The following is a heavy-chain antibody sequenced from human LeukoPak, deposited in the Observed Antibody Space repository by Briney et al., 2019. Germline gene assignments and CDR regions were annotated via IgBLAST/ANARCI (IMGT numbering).Heavy chain of an antibody. J-gene: IGHJ5*02. Sequence: SETLSLACAVYGGSFSGYYWSWIRQPPGKGLEWIGEINHSGSTNYNPSLKSRVTISVDTSKNQFSLKLSSVTAADTAVYYCARARWGYYYGSGSHSNWFDPWGQGTLVTVSS. V-gene: IGHV4-34*01. CDR2: INHSGST. CDR3: ARARWGYYYGSGSHSNWFDP. CDR1: GGSFSGYY. D-gene: IGHD3-10*01.